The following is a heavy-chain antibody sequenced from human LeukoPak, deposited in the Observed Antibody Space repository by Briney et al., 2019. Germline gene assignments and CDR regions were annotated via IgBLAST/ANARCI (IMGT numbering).Heavy chain of an antibody. CDR2: INAGNGNT. V-gene: IGHV1-3*01. Sequence: ASVKVSCKASGYTFTSYAMHWVRQAPGQRLEWMGWINAGNGNTNYAQKLQGRVTMTTDTSTSTAYMELRSLRSDDTAVYYCARDGRHIVVVSYYGMDVWAKGPRSPSP. CDR3: ARDGRHIVVVSYYGMDV. CDR1: GYTFTSYA. J-gene: IGHJ6*02. D-gene: IGHD2-2*01.